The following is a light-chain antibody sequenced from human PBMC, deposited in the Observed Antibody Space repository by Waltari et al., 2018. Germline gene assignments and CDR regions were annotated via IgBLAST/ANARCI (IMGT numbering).Light chain of an antibody. Sequence: DAVMTQSPLSLPVTLGQPASLSCRSSQSLVSSDGNIYLNWFQQRPGQSPRRLIYKVSNRDSGVPDRFSGSGSGTDFTLKISRVEAEDVGGVYYCMQATHWPYTFGQGTKLEIK. CDR2: KVS. CDR1: QSLVSSDGNIY. CDR3: MQATHWPYT. J-gene: IGKJ2*01. V-gene: IGKV2-30*01.